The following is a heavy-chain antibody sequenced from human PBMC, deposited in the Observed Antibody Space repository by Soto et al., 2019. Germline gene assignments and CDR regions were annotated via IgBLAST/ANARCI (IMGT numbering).Heavy chain of an antibody. CDR1: GGTFSSYA. Sequence: ASVKVSCKASGGTFSSYAISWVRQAPGQGLEWMGGIIPIFGTANYAQKFQGRVTITADESTSTAYMELSSLSSEDTAVYYCAGSYYDSSGYWYYFDYWGQGTLVTVSS. V-gene: IGHV1-69*13. CDR3: AGSYYDSSGYWYYFDY. CDR2: IIPIFGTA. J-gene: IGHJ4*02. D-gene: IGHD3-22*01.